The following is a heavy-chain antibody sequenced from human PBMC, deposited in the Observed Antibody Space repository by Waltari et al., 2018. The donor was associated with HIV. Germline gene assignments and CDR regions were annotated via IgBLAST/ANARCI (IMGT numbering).Heavy chain of an antibody. CDR3: ASEDFWSGPHN. Sequence: EVPLVASGGGLVKPGGSLRLPCVVSGFTFNTFSMKWVRQAPGKGLEWVSSISSTSSFIYYADSVKGRFTISRDNGKNSLYLQINNLRVEDTAVYYCASEDFWSGPHNWGQGTLVTVSS. CDR2: ISSTSSFI. V-gene: IGHV3-21*01. D-gene: IGHD3-3*01. J-gene: IGHJ4*02. CDR1: GFTFNTFS.